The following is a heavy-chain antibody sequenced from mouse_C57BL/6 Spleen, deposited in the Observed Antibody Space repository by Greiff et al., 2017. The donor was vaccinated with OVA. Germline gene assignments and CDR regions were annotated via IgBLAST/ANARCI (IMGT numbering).Heavy chain of an antibody. CDR1: GYTFTDYY. CDR3: ARGRAYYSNLDY. J-gene: IGHJ2*01. Sequence: EVQLQQSGPELVKPGASVKISCKASGYTFTDYYMNWVKQSHGKSLEWIGDINPNNGGTSYNQKFKGKATLTVDKSSITAYMELRSLTSEDSAVYYCARGRAYYSNLDYWGQGTTLTVSS. CDR2: INPNNGGT. V-gene: IGHV1-26*01. D-gene: IGHD2-5*01.